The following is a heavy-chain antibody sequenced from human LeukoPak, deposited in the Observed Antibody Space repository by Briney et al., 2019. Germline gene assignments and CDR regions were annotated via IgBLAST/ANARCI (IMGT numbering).Heavy chain of an antibody. V-gene: IGHV1-69*13. J-gene: IGHJ4*02. Sequence: SVKVSCKASGGTFGSYAISWVRQAPGQGLEWMGGIIPIFGTANYAQKFQGRVTITADESTSTAYMELSSLRSEDTAVYYCARHEEWELPMNDYWGQGTLVTVSS. D-gene: IGHD1-26*01. CDR2: IIPIFGTA. CDR1: GGTFGSYA. CDR3: ARHEEWELPMNDY.